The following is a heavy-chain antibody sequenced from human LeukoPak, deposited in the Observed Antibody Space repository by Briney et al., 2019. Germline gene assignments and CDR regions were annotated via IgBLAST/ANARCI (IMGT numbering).Heavy chain of an antibody. J-gene: IGHJ5*02. Sequence: ASVKVSCKASGYTFTGYYMQWVRQAPGQGLEWMGWINPNSGGTNYAQKFQGRVTMTRDTSISTAYMELSRLRSDDTAVYYCARGYVGYCSSTSCYRRNWFDPWGQGTLVTVSS. CDR2: INPNSGGT. CDR3: ARGYVGYCSSTSCYRRNWFDP. D-gene: IGHD2-2*02. CDR1: GYTFTGYY. V-gene: IGHV1-2*02.